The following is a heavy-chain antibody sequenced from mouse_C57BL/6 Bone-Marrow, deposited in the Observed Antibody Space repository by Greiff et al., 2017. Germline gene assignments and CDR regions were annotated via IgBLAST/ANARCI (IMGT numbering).Heavy chain of an antibody. D-gene: IGHD1-1*01. V-gene: IGHV1-50*01. Sequence: QVQLQQPGAELVKPGASVKLSCKASGYTFTSYWMQWVKQRPGQGLEWIGEIDPSDSYTNYNQKFKGKATLTVDTSSSKAYMQLSSLTSEDSAVYYCAREGPFYYYGSNWYFDVWGTGTTVTVSS. CDR3: AREGPFYYYGSNWYFDV. CDR1: GYTFTSYW. J-gene: IGHJ1*03. CDR2: IDPSDSYT.